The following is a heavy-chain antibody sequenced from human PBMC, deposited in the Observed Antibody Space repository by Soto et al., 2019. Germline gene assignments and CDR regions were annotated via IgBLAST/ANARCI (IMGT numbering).Heavy chain of an antibody. CDR3: ARHHDS. CDR2: IYYSGST. J-gene: IGHJ5*01. V-gene: IGHV4-59*08. CDR1: GCSISSYY. Sequence: PSETLSLTCTVSGCSISSYYWSWIRRAPGKGLEWIGYIYYSGSTNYNPSLKSRVTISVDTSKNQFSLKLSSVTAADTAVYYFARHHDSWGQGTLVTVSS.